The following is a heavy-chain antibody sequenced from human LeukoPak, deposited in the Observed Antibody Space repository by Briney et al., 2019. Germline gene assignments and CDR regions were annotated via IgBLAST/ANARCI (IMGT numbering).Heavy chain of an antibody. Sequence: GGSLRLSCAVSGFTFDHYAMHWVRQAPGEGLQWVASISWNSGTIAYGDSVKGRFTISRDNAKSSLYLQMHSLRSDDTAVYYCAKDPSGVAVYYFQFWGQGTLVTVSS. CDR2: ISWNSGTI. CDR3: AKDPSGVAVYYFQF. D-gene: IGHD6-19*01. V-gene: IGHV3-9*01. J-gene: IGHJ4*02. CDR1: GFTFDHYA.